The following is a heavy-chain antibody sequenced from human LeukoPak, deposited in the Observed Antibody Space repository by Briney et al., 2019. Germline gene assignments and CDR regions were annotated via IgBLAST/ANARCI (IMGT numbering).Heavy chain of an antibody. V-gene: IGHV3-30*02. CDR1: GFTFISYS. D-gene: IGHD6-19*01. Sequence: GGSLRLSCAASGFTFISYSLNWVRQAPGKGLEWVAFIRYDGSNKYYADSVKGRFTISRDNSKNTLYLQMNSLRAEDTAVYYCAKDRWLRHGGIDYWGQGTLVTVSS. J-gene: IGHJ4*02. CDR3: AKDRWLRHGGIDY. CDR2: IRYDGSNK.